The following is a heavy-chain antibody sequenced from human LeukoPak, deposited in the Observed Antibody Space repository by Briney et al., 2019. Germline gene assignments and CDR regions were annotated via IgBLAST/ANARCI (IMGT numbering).Heavy chain of an antibody. Sequence: SVKVSCKASGVTFNNDVITWVRQAPGQGLECMGGIIPMFGTANYAQKVQGRVTITADKSTNTAYMELSSLTSEDTAVYYCALGLGIAAAELDYWGQGTLVTVSS. CDR2: IIPMFGTA. V-gene: IGHV1-69*06. J-gene: IGHJ4*02. CDR3: ALGLGIAAAELDY. D-gene: IGHD6-13*01. CDR1: GVTFNNDV.